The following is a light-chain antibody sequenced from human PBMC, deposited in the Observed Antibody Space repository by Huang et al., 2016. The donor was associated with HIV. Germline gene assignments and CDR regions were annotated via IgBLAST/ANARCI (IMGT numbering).Light chain of an antibody. J-gene: IGKJ2*01. CDR2: DAS. CDR3: QQYDNLYT. CDR1: HDISNY. V-gene: IGKV1-33*01. Sequence: IQMTQSPASLSAFVGDRVTISCQANHDISNYLNWYQPRPGKAPTLLIYDASTLQSGVPSRFSGNGSGTDFTLTISSLQSEDIATYYCQQYDNLYTFGQGTKVEIK.